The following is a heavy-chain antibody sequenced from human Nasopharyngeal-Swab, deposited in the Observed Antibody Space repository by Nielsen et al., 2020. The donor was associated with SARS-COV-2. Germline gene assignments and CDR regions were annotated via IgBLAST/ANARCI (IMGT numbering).Heavy chain of an antibody. D-gene: IGHD6-19*01. CDR2: ISPYNGNT. CDR1: GYTFPNYG. V-gene: IGHV1-18*01. J-gene: IGHJ4*02. CDR3: ARDPSGWGAYSDY. Sequence: ASVKVSCKASGYTFPNYGIFWVRQAPGQRLECMGWISPYNGNTNYAQTVQGRVTMTTDTSTTTAYMELRSLRSDDTAVYYCARDPSGWGAYSDYWGQGTLVTVSS.